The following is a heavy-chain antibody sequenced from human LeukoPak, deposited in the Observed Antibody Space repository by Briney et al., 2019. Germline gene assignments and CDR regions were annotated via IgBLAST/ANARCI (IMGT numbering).Heavy chain of an antibody. V-gene: IGHV3-7*04. CDR2: INRDGSEE. D-gene: IGHD2-21*01. CDR1: GFTFSSHW. J-gene: IGHJ4*02. CDR3: VRVLIVGSRSIFEH. Sequence: TGGSLRLSCAASGFTFSSHWMSWVRQVPGKGLAWVANINRDGSEEYYVDSVKGRTTTTRNNTKNSLFLQMNSLRADDTAVYYCVRVLIVGSRSIFEHWGQGTLVTVSS.